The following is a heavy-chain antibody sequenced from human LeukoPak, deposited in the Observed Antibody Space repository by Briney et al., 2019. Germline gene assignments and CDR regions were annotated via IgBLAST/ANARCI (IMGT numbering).Heavy chain of an antibody. J-gene: IGHJ5*02. Sequence: GASVKVSCKASGYPFNIYYVHWIRQAPGQGLEWMGLIASSDGHTSHTRKFQGRLTMTRDTSTRTVYMELSSLTSDDTAVYFCARDLHCGGDCYYTWGQGTRVTVSS. V-gene: IGHV1-46*02. CDR1: GYPFNIYY. CDR2: IASSDGHT. CDR3: ARDLHCGGDCYYT. D-gene: IGHD2-21*02.